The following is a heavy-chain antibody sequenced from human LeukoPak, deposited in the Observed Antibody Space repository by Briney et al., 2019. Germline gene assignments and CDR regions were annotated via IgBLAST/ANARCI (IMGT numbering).Heavy chain of an antibody. CDR2: ISSSSSYI. CDR1: GFTFSSYS. D-gene: IGHD3-22*01. CDR3: ARSPRSGSDY. Sequence: GGSLRLSCAASGFTFSSYSMNWVRQAPGKGLEWVSSISSSSSYIYYADSVKGRFTISRHNAKTSLYLQMNSLRAEDTAVYYCARSPRSGSDYWGQGTLVTVSS. V-gene: IGHV3-21*01. J-gene: IGHJ4*02.